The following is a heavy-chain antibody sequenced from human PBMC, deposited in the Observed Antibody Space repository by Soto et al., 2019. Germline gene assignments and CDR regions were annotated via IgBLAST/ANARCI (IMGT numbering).Heavy chain of an antibody. CDR1: GGSFSGHS. V-gene: IGHV4-34*01. J-gene: IGHJ5*01. CDR2: INHSGRV. Sequence: PSETLSLTCAVYGGSFSGHSWTWIRQSPGKGLEWIGDINHSGRVNYSPSLKSRVTISLDTSKNQFSLTLSAVTAADTAMYYCSTRPYANQGYYRFDACGKAPLV. CDR3: STRPYANQGYYRFDA. D-gene: IGHD3-3*01.